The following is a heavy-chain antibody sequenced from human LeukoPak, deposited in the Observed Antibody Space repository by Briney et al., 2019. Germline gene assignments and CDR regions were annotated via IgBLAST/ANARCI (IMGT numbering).Heavy chain of an antibody. Sequence: GGSLRLSXAASGFTFSGYAMSWVRQAPGKGLEWVSAISGSGDSTYYADSVKGRFTISRDNSKNTLYLQVNNLRVEDTAVYYCAKEAARTSGMSYFDYWGQGTLVTVSS. D-gene: IGHD6-6*01. J-gene: IGHJ4*02. CDR1: GFTFSGYA. CDR3: AKEAARTSGMSYFDY. V-gene: IGHV3-23*01. CDR2: ISGSGDST.